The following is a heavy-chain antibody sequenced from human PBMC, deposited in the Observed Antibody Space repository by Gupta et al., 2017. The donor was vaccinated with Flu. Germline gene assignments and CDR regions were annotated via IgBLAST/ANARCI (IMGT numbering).Heavy chain of an antibody. V-gene: IGHV3-7*01. CDR2: IQQHGTET. J-gene: IGHJ2*01. Sequence: LNVGRFWMNWVRQATGKGLEWVANIQQHGTETYYVDSVKGRFTISRDNAKNLVHLHMNSLREDDTAIFFCARGIWGGYCDLWGRGTLVTVSS. CDR1: LNVGRFW. CDR3: ARGIWGGYCDL. D-gene: IGHD2-21*01.